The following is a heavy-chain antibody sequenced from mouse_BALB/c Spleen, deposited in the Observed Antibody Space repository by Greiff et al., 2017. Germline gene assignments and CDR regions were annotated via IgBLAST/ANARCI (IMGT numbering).Heavy chain of an antibody. D-gene: IGHD1-1*01. CDR1: GFTFTAYY. CDR3: ARDIWVTTVVGDYAMDY. CDR2: IRNKANGYTT. Sequence: DVKLVESGGGLVQPGGSLRLSCATSGFTFTAYYMSWVRQPPGKALEWLGFIRNKANGYTTEYSASVKGRFTISRDNSQSILYLQMNTLRAEDSATYYCARDIWVTTVVGDYAMDYWGQGTSVTVSS. J-gene: IGHJ4*01. V-gene: IGHV7-3*02.